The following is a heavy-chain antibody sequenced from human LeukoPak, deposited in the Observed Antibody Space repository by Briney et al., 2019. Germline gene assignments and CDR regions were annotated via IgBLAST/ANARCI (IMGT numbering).Heavy chain of an antibody. Sequence: GGSLRLSCAASGFTFSSYGMHWVRQAPGKGLEWAAVISYDGSNKYYADSVKGRFTVSRDNSKNTLYLQMNSLRAEDTAVYYCAKASRLTTYYFDYWGQGTLVTVSS. CDR1: GFTFSSYG. V-gene: IGHV3-30*18. D-gene: IGHD1-1*01. J-gene: IGHJ4*02. CDR2: ISYDGSNK. CDR3: AKASRLTTYYFDY.